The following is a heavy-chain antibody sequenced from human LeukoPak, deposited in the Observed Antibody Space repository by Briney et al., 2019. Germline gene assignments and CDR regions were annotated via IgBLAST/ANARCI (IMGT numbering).Heavy chain of an antibody. V-gene: IGHV4-38-2*01. CDR3: ARHRGDNSNPRYYFYYMDV. CDR2: MYQRGST. J-gene: IGHJ6*03. D-gene: IGHD4-11*01. Sequence: PSETLSLTCSVSGHSISSGYYWGCIRQPPRKGLEWIGTMYQRGSTNYNPSLKSRVTMSGDTSTNHFSMKLSSVIAADAAGYYCARHRGDNSNPRYYFYYMDVWGKGTTVTVSS. CDR1: GHSISSGYY.